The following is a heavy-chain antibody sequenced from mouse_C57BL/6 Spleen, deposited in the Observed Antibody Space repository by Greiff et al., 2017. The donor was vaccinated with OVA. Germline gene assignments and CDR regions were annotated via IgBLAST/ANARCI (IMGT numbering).Heavy chain of an antibody. J-gene: IGHJ2*01. CDR2: IDPSDSET. CDR3: ARYSNYVDY. V-gene: IGHV1-52*01. Sequence: QVQLQQPGAEMVRPGSSVKLSCKASGYTFTSYWMHWVKQRPIQGLEWIGNIDPSDSETHYNQKFKDKATLTVDKSSSTAYMQLSSLTSEDSAVYYCARYSNYVDYWGQGTTLTVSS. D-gene: IGHD2-5*01. CDR1: GYTFTSYW.